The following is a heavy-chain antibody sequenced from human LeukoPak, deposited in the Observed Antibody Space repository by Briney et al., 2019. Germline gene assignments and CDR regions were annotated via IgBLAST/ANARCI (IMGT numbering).Heavy chain of an antibody. CDR3: ATIKRGSSFGYFDL. Sequence: PSETLSLTCTFSGGSISSHYWSCIRQPPGKGVDWIAYLFDSVNTKDYPSLQSRLTLSADTSKNQYSLRLSSVTAADTAVYYCATIKRGSSFGYFDLWGQGIKVTVSS. V-gene: IGHV4-59*11. CDR2: LFDSVNT. D-gene: IGHD5-18*01. J-gene: IGHJ4*02. CDR1: GGSISSHY.